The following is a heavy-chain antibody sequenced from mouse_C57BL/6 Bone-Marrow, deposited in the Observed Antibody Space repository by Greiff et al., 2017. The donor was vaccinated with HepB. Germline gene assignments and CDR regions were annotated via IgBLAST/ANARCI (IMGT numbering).Heavy chain of an antibody. V-gene: IGHV1-64*01. J-gene: IGHJ4*01. CDR3: AREGGWFLYYYAMDY. CDR1: GYTFTSYW. CDR2: IHPNSGST. Sequence: QVQLQQPGAELVKPGASVKLSCKASGYTFTSYWMHWVKQRPGQGLEWIGMIHPNSGSTNYNKKFKSKATLTVDQSSSTAYMQLSSLTSEDSAVYYCAREGGWFLYYYAMDYWGQGTSVTVSS. D-gene: IGHD2-3*01.